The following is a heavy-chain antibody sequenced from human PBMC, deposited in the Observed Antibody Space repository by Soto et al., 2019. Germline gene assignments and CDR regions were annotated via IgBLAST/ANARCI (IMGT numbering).Heavy chain of an antibody. CDR3: ARGPLVVLNYFES. J-gene: IGHJ4*02. Sequence: QVQLVQSGTEVKKPGSSVKVSCKASGGTFRTYPINWVRQAPGQGLEWMGSIFPLTDIPDYAQNFQARLTMSADKSTSTAYMELSSLTSDDTAMYFCARGPLVVLNYFESWGQGTLVTVSS. CDR1: GGTFRTYP. CDR2: IFPLTDIP. V-gene: IGHV1-69*02. D-gene: IGHD2-15*01.